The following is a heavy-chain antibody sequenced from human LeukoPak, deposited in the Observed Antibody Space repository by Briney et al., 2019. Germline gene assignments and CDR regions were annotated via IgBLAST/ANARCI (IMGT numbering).Heavy chain of an antibody. D-gene: IGHD3-16*01. CDR1: GYTFTSYY. Sequence: SASVTFSCKASGYTFTSYYMQWVRQARDQGLEEMGIINRSGGSTSDAQKVQGRVTMTRDTSTSTVYMELSSLRSEDTAVYYCASPGEKDYYFDYWGQGTLVTVSS. J-gene: IGHJ4*02. V-gene: IGHV1-46*01. CDR2: INRSGGST. CDR3: ASPGEKDYYFDY.